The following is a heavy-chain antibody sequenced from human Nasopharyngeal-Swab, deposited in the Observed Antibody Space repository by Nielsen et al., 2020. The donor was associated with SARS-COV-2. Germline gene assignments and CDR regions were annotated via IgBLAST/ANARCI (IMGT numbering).Heavy chain of an antibody. CDR1: GFRFSSHA. D-gene: IGHD6-19*01. CDR2: ISDNGANT. Sequence: GGSLRLSCAASGFRFSSHAMSWVRQAPGKGLEWVSGISDNGANTYYADSVKGRFTISKDMSKNTLYLQMNSLRAEDTAIYFCAKGQQWLDELDYWGQGTLVP. J-gene: IGHJ4*02. CDR3: AKGQQWLDELDY. V-gene: IGHV3-23*01.